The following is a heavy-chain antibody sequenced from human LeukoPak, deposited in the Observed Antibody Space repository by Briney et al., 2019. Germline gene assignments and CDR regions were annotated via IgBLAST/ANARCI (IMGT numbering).Heavy chain of an antibody. CDR3: ATVSVAGTGFLDY. D-gene: IGHD6-13*01. Sequence: GGSLRLSCAASGFTLSTYWMAWVRQAPGQGLEWVANIKPDGSEKTYVDSVRGRFTISRDNAKNFLYLQVNTLRPEDTAVYYCATVSVAGTGFLDYWGQGTLVTVSS. J-gene: IGHJ4*02. CDR2: IKPDGSEK. V-gene: IGHV3-7*05. CDR1: GFTLSTYW.